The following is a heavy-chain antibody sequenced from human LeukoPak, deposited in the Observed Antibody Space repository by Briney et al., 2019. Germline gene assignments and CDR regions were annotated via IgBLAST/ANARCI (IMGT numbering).Heavy chain of an antibody. CDR2: IYPGDSDT. CDR3: ARVYGDYRYYYGMDV. J-gene: IGHJ6*02. D-gene: IGHD4-17*01. CDR1: GYSFTSYW. Sequence: LGESLKISCKGSGYSFTSYWIGWVRQMPGEGREWMGIIYPGDSDTRYSPSFQGQVTISADKSISTAYLQWSSLKASDTAMYYCARVYGDYRYYYGMDVWGQGTTVTVSS. V-gene: IGHV5-51*01.